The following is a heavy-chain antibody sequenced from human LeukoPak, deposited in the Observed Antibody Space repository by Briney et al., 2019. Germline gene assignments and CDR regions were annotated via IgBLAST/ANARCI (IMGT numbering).Heavy chain of an antibody. V-gene: IGHV1-2*02. CDR1: GYTFTGYY. CDR3: ARGPSTTGTMVIDYYYYYMDV. CDR2: INPNSGGT. Sequence: ASVKVSCKASGYTFTGYYMHWVRQAPGQGLEWMGWINPNSGGTNYAQKFQGRVTMTRDTSISTAYMELSRLRSDDTAVYYCARGPSTTGTMVIDYYYYYMDVWGKGTTVTVSS. D-gene: IGHD1-1*01. J-gene: IGHJ6*03.